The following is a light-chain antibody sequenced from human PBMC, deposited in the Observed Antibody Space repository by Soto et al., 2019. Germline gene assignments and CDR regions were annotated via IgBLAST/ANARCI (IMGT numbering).Light chain of an antibody. V-gene: IGKV3-15*01. CDR1: QSVATN. J-gene: IGKJ1*01. Sequence: EAVLTQSPATLSASPGERATLSCRASQSVATNLAWYQQRPGQAPRLLIYGASKRAIGLPARFSGSGSGTEFTLTISSLQSEDFAVYYCQQYNNWPRTFGQGTKVDIK. CDR2: GAS. CDR3: QQYNNWPRT.